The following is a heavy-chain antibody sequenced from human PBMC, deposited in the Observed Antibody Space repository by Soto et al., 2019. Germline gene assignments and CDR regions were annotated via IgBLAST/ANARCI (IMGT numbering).Heavy chain of an antibody. J-gene: IGHJ4*02. CDR3: ARGGTTMVRGVIF. CDR1: GFTFSSYA. CDR2: ISSNGGST. V-gene: IGHV3-64*01. Sequence: GGSLRLSCAASGFTFSSYAMHWVRQAPGKGLEYVSAISSNGGSTYYANSVKGRFTISRDNSKNTLYLQMGSLRAEDMAVYYCARGGTTMVRGVIFWGQGTLVTVSS. D-gene: IGHD3-10*01.